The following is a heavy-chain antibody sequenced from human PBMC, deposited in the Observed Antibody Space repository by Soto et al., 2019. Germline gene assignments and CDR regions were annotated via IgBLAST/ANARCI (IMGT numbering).Heavy chain of an antibody. V-gene: IGHV3-23*01. CDR2: ISGSGGST. CDR1: GFTFSSYA. D-gene: IGHD3-22*01. Sequence: EVQLLESGGGLVQPGGSLRLSCAAYGFTFSSYAMSWVRQAPGKGLEWVSAISGSGGSTYYADSVKGRFTISRDNSKNTLYLQMNSLRAEDTAVYYCANRYDSSGYYHFWGQGTLVTVSS. CDR3: ANRYDSSGYYHF. J-gene: IGHJ4*02.